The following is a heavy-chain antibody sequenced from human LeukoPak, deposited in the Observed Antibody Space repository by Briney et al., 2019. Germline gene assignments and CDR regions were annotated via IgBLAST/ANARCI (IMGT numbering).Heavy chain of an antibody. CDR3: ARVGSSGLDAFDI. Sequence: PGGSLRLSCAASGFTFSSYWMHWVRQAPGKGLVWVSRINSDGSSTSYADSVKGRLTISRDNAKNTLYLQMNSLRAEDTAVYYCARVGSSGLDAFDIWGQGTMVTVSS. D-gene: IGHD6-19*01. CDR1: GFTFSSYW. J-gene: IGHJ3*02. V-gene: IGHV3-74*01. CDR2: INSDGSST.